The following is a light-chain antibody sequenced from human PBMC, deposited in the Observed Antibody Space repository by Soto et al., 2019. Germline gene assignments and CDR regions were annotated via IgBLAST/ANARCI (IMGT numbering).Light chain of an antibody. J-gene: IGKJ4*01. CDR3: QQYYNVPLT. V-gene: IGKV4-1*01. CDR1: QSVLYHSNNKNY. CDR2: WAS. Sequence: DIVMSQCADSRAVGXXERATINWKSSQSVLYHSNNKNYLVWYQQKPGQPPKLLIYWASTRESGVPDRFSGSGSGTDFTLTISSLQAEDVAVYYCQQYYNVPLTFGGGTKVDI.